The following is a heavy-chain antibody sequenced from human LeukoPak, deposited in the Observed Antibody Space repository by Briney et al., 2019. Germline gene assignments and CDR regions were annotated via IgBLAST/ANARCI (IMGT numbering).Heavy chain of an antibody. V-gene: IGHV5-51*01. CDR1: GYSFTSYW. Sequence: GESLRIPCKGAGYSFTSYWIAWVRQMPGKGLEWMGIIYPDDSDTRYRPSFQGQVTISADKSISTAYLQWNTLKASDTAMYYCARGGGIYYSYMDVWGKGTTVTVSS. CDR3: ARGGGIYYSYMDV. CDR2: IYPDDSDT. J-gene: IGHJ6*03. D-gene: IGHD3-16*01.